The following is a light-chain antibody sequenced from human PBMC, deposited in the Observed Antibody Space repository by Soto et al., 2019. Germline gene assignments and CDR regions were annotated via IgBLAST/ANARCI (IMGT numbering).Light chain of an antibody. CDR2: DVS. CDR1: SSDVGGYNY. J-gene: IGLJ1*01. V-gene: IGLV2-14*01. Sequence: QSALTHAASVSGSPGQSMSISCPGTSSDVGGYNYVSWYQQHPGKAPKLLISDVSNRPSGVSFRFSGSKSGNTASLTISGLQAEDEADYYCNSYSGGHTLYLFGSGTTVTVL. CDR3: NSYSGGHTLYL.